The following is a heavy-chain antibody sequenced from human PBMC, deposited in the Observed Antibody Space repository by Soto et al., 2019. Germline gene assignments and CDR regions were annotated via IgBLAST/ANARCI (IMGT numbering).Heavy chain of an antibody. V-gene: IGHV3-21*02. CDR1: GFTFSTYS. J-gene: IGHJ6*02. Sequence: EVQLVESGGGLVKPGGSLRLSCVGSGFTFSTYSINWVRRAPGKGLEWVSSISSRSDIYYADSVKGRFTISRDNAKNSVSLQMNSLRAEDTAVYYCAREYTAWPLAYGLDVWGQGTTVTVSS. D-gene: IGHD2-2*02. CDR3: AREYTAWPLAYGLDV. CDR2: ISSRSDI.